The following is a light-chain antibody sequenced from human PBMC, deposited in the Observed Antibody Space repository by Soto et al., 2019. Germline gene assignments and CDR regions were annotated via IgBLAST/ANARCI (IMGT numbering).Light chain of an antibody. CDR2: EVT. V-gene: IGLV2-8*01. CDR3: SSHAGSNSLL. CDR1: SSDVGGYKY. J-gene: IGLJ2*01. Sequence: QSALTQPPSASGSPGQSVTISCTGTSSDVGGYKYVSWYQQHPGKAPKLMIYEVTPRPSGVPDRFAGSNSGNTASLTVSGLQAEDEADYYCSSHAGSNSLLFGGGTQLTVL.